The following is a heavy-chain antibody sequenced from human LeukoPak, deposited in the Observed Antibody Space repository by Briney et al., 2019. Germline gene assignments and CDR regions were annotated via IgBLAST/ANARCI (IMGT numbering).Heavy chain of an antibody. CDR2: IYTSGST. CDR1: GGSISSYY. Sequence: SETLSLTCTVSGGSISSYYWSWIRQPAGKGLEWIGRIYTSGSTNYNPSLKSRVTMSVDTSKNQFSLKLSSVTAADTAVYYCARGHYDILTGANWFDPWGQGTLVTVSS. CDR3: ARGHYDILTGANWFDP. J-gene: IGHJ5*02. D-gene: IGHD3-9*01. V-gene: IGHV4-4*07.